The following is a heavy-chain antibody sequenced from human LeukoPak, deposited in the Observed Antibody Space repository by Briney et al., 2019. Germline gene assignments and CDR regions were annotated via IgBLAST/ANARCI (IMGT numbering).Heavy chain of an antibody. Sequence: GGSLRLSCAASGFTFSNAWMSWVRQAPGKGLEWVGRIKSKTDGGTTDYAAPVKGRFTISRDDSKNTLYLQMNSLKTEDTAVYYCTTDAGSGYSSYYYYGMDVWGQGTTVTVSS. J-gene: IGHJ6*02. V-gene: IGHV3-15*01. CDR3: TTDAGSGYSSYYYYGMDV. CDR1: GFTFSNAW. CDR2: IKSKTDGGTT. D-gene: IGHD3-22*01.